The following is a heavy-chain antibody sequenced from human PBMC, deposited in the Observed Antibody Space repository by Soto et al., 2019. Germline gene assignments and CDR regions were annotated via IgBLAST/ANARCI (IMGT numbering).Heavy chain of an antibody. Sequence: SETLSLTCTVSGGSISSSSYYWGWIRQPPGKGLEWIGSIYYGGSTYYNPSLKSRVTISVDTSKNQFSLKLSSVTAADTAVYYCARYAGQKDAFDIWGQGTMVTVSS. V-gene: IGHV4-39*01. CDR2: IYYGGST. J-gene: IGHJ3*02. CDR1: GGSISSSSYY. CDR3: ARYAGQKDAFDI.